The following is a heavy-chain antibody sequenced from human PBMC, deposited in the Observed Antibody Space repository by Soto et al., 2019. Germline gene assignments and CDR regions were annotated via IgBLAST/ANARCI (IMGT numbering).Heavy chain of an antibody. V-gene: IGHV1-18*01. CDR2: ISAYNGNT. J-gene: IGHJ6*02. D-gene: IGHD3-22*01. Sequence: ASVKVSCKASGYTFTSYGISWVRQAPGQGLEWMGWISAYNGNTNYAQKLQGRVTMTTDTSTSTAYMELRSLRSDDTAVYYCARRYDSSGYNYYYYYGMDVWGQGTTVTVS. CDR3: ARRYDSSGYNYYYYYGMDV. CDR1: GYTFTSYG.